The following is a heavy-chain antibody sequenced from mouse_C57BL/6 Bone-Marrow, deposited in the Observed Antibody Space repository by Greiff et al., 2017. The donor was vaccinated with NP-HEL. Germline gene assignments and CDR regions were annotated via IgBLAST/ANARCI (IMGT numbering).Heavy chain of an antibody. Sequence: VQLKQSGAELVRPGASVKLSCTASGFNIKDYYMHWVKQRPEQGLEWIGRIDPEDGDTEYAPKFQGKATMTADTSSNTAYLQLSSLTSEDTAVYYCTGITTVVAEPNFDYWGQGTTLTVSS. CDR1: GFNIKDYY. CDR2: IDPEDGDT. CDR3: TGITTVVAEPNFDY. V-gene: IGHV14-1*01. D-gene: IGHD1-1*01. J-gene: IGHJ2*01.